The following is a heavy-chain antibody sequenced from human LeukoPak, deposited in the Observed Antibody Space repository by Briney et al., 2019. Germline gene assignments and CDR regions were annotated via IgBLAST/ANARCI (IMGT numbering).Heavy chain of an antibody. J-gene: IGHJ4*02. CDR3: ANFEPGYASSWYAEF. D-gene: IGHD6-13*01. V-gene: IGHV3-48*01. CDR1: GFTFSGSR. CDR2: ISSRGTTK. Sequence: PGESLRLSCEVSGFTFSGSRMNWVRQAPGKGLEWVSYISSRGTTKHYADSVKGRFTISRDNAKNALYLQMNSLRVEDTAVYYCANFEPGYASSWYAEFWGQGTLVTVSS.